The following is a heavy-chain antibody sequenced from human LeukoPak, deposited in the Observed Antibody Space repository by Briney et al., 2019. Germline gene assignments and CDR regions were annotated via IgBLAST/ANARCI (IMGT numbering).Heavy chain of an antibody. CDR2: ITWNSGSI. D-gene: IGHD3-10*01. CDR1: GFTLDDYA. V-gene: IGHV3-9*01. J-gene: IGHJ6*02. CDR3: AKDIGFGELFLYGMDV. Sequence: PGRSLRPSCAASGFTLDDYAMHCVRQAPGKGLEWVSGITWNSGSIGYADSVKGRFTTSRDNAKNSLYLQMNSLRAEDTALYYCAKDIGFGELFLYGMDVWGQGTTVTVSS.